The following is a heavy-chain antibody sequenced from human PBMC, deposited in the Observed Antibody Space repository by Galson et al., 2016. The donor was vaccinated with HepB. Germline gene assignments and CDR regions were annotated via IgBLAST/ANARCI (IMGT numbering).Heavy chain of an antibody. J-gene: IGHJ4*02. D-gene: IGHD1-26*01. CDR2: INTDGSST. CDR1: GFTFSSHW. V-gene: IGHV3-74*01. Sequence: SLRLSCAASGFTFSSHWMHWVRQAPGKGLVWVSRINTDGSSTSYADSVKGRFTISRDNAKNTLYLLMNSLRAEDTAVYYCARGGSRPIDYWGQGTLVTVSS. CDR3: ARGGSRPIDY.